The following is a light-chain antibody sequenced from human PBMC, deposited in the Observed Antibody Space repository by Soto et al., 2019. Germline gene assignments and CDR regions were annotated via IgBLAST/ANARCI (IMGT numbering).Light chain of an antibody. CDR3: QQSYSTPLST. CDR2: AAS. CDR1: QSISSY. J-gene: IGKJ1*01. V-gene: IGKV1-39*01. Sequence: DIPMTQSPSSLSASVGDRVTITCRASQSISSYLNWYQQKPGKAPKLLIYAASSLQSGVPSRFSGSGSGTDFTLTISSLQPEDFATYYCQQSYSTPLSTFGQGTKVEIK.